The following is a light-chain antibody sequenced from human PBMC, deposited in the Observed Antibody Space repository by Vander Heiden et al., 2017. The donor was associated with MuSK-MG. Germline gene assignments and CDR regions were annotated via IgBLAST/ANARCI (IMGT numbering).Light chain of an antibody. Sequence: DIQMTQYPSSLSASVGDRVTITCRASQSISSYLNWYQQKPGKAPKLLIYAASSLQSGVPSRFSGSGSGTDFTLTISSLQPEDFATYYCLQSDSTPLTFGGGTKVEIK. CDR1: QSISSY. CDR2: AAS. CDR3: LQSDSTPLT. J-gene: IGKJ4*01. V-gene: IGKV1-39*01.